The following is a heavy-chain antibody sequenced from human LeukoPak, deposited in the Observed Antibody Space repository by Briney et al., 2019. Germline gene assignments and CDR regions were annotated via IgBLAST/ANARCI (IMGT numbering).Heavy chain of an antibody. V-gene: IGHV3-15*01. CDR1: GFTFSNAW. J-gene: IGHJ3*02. D-gene: IGHD3-10*01. CDR2: IKSKTDGGTT. CDR3: TTDIPGLTYYYGSGSYSIAFDI. Sequence: PGGSLRLSCAASGFTFSNAWMSWVRQAPGKGLEWVGRIKSKTDGGTTDYAAPVKGRFAISRDDSKNTLYLQMNSLKTEDTAVYYCTTDIPGLTYYYGSGSYSIAFDIWGQGTMVTVSS.